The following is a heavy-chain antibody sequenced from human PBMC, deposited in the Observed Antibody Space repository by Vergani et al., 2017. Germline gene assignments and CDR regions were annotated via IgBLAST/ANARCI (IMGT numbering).Heavy chain of an antibody. J-gene: IGHJ4*02. D-gene: IGHD6-13*01. CDR3: AREAAADDFDY. CDR1: GFTFSSYE. Sequence: EVQLVESGGGLVQPGGSLRLSCAASGFTFSSYEMNWVRQAPGKGLEWVSYISSSGSTIYYADSVKGRFTISRDNAKNSLYLQMNSLRAEDTAVYYCAREAAADDFDYWGQGTLVTVSS. V-gene: IGHV3-48*03. CDR2: ISSSGSTI.